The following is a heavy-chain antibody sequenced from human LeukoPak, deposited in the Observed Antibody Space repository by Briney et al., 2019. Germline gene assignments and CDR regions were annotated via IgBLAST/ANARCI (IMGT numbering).Heavy chain of an antibody. J-gene: IGHJ6*04. CDR3: ARGAFMVRRNHYYGMDV. CDR2: IIPIFGTA. CDR1: GGTFSSCA. Sequence: SVKVSCKASGGTFSSCAISWVRQAPGQGLEWMGGIIPIFGTANYAQKFQGRVTITADESTSTAYMELSSLRSEDTAVYYCARGAFMVRRNHYYGMDVWGKGTTVTVSS. D-gene: IGHD3-10*01. V-gene: IGHV1-69*13.